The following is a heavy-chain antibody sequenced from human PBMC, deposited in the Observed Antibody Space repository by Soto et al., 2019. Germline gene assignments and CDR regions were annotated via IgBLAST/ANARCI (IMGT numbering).Heavy chain of an antibody. V-gene: IGHV3-23*01. CDR1: GFTFSSYA. CDR2: ISGGIVNR. D-gene: IGHD2-21*01. J-gene: IGHJ3*02. CDR3: AKGLFPGDTDPFHI. Sequence: PGGSLRLSCAASGFTFSSYAMSWVRQAPGKGLEWVSGISGGIVNRYYADSVKGRFTISRDNSKNTLYLQMNSLRAEDSATYSCAKGLFPGDTDPFHIWGQGTMVTV.